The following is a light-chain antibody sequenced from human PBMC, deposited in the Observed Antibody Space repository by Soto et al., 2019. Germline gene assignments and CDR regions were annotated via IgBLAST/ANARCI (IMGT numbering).Light chain of an antibody. Sequence: QSALTQPASVSGSPGQSITISCTGTGSDIGGYNYVSWYQQRPGKAPQLMIYEATDRPSGVSNRFSGSKSGNTASLTISGLQAEDEADYYCSSYTSWATWVFGGGSKLTVL. J-gene: IGLJ3*02. V-gene: IGLV2-14*01. CDR1: GSDIGGYNY. CDR2: EAT. CDR3: SSYTSWATWV.